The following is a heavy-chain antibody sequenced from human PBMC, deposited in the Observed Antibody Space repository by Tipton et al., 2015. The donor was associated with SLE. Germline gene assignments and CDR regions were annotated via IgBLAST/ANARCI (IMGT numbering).Heavy chain of an antibody. CDR1: GGSISSSY. Sequence: GLVKPSETLSLTCTVSGGSISSSYWSWIRQPPGKGLEWIGYIYHSGSTNFNPSLKSRVTISVDTSKNQFSLKLSSVTAADTAVYYCARAPGLDRDYYYFYYVDVWGKGTTATVSS. J-gene: IGHJ6*03. CDR2: IYHSGST. D-gene: IGHD3/OR15-3a*01. V-gene: IGHV4-59*12. CDR3: ARAPGLDRDYYYFYYVDV.